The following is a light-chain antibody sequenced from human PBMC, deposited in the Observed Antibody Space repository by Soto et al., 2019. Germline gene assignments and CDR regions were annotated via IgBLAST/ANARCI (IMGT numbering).Light chain of an antibody. CDR2: GAS. V-gene: IGKV3-15*01. CDR1: QSVGRD. J-gene: IGKJ1*01. CDR3: QQYFEWPPMT. Sequence: EIVMTQSPGTLSVSPGEIATLSFMASQSVGRDLAWYQQKPGQAPRLLIYGASTWATGIPDRFRGSGSGTEFTLTIRSLRSEDSGIYYCQQYFEWPPMTFGQGTKGDIK.